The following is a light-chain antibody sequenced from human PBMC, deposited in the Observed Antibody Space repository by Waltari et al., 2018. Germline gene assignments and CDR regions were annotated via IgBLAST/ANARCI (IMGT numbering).Light chain of an antibody. CDR2: EVT. V-gene: IGLV2-8*01. Sequence: QSALTQPPSASGSPGQSVTISCTGTSSDVGGYHYVSWYQQHPGKAPKPMIYEVTKRPSGVPDRFSVSKSGNTASLTFSGLQAEYEADYYCSSYAGSNKGVFGGGTKLTVL. J-gene: IGLJ3*02. CDR3: SSYAGSNKGV. CDR1: SSDVGGYHY.